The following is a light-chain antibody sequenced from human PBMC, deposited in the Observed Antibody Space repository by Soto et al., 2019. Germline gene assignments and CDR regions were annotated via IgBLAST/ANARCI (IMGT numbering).Light chain of an antibody. CDR3: CSYAGSSSYV. V-gene: IGLV2-11*01. CDR1: SSDIGGYNY. J-gene: IGLJ1*01. Sequence: QSVLTQPRSVSGSPGQSVTISCTGTSSDIGGYNYVSWYQQHPGKAPKLMIYTVTKRPSGVPDRFSGSKSDNTAYLTISGLQADDEADYYCCSYAGSSSYVFGTRTKVTDL. CDR2: TVT.